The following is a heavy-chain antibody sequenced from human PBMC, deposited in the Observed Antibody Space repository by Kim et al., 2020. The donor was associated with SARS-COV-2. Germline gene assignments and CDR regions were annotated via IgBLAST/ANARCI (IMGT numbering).Heavy chain of an antibody. V-gene: IGHV3-30*01. Sequence: DSVKGRLTIDRDKSKNTLYLQMNSLRAEDTAVYYCARAYSSSWPYYYMDVWGKGTTVTVSS. CDR3: ARAYSSSWPYYYMDV. J-gene: IGHJ6*03. D-gene: IGHD6-13*01.